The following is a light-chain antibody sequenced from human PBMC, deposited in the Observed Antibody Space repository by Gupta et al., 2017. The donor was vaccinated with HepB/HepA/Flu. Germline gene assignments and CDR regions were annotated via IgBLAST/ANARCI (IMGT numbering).Light chain of an antibody. J-gene: IGKJ1*01. Sequence: DIVMTQSPDSLAVSLGERATINCKSSQTVLYSSNNKNYLAWYQQKPGQPPKLLIYWASARESGVPDRFRGSGSGTDFTLTITSLQAEDVAVYYCQQYYSTPPAFGQGTKVEI. CDR1: QTVLYSSNNKNY. CDR2: WAS. CDR3: QQYYSTPPA. V-gene: IGKV4-1*01.